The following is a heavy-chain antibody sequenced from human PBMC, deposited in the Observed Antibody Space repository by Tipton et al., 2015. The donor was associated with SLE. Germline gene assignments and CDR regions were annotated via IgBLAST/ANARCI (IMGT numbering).Heavy chain of an antibody. Sequence: SLRLSCAASGFTFSSYGMHWVRQAPGKGLEWVGRSKDRARSYTTEYAASVKGRFTISRDDSKNSLYLQMNSLKTEDTAVYYCARCPPVITTTINWFDPWGQGTLVTVSS. J-gene: IGHJ5*02. D-gene: IGHD2/OR15-2a*01. V-gene: IGHV3-72*01. CDR1: GFTFSSYG. CDR2: SKDRARSYTT. CDR3: ARCPPVITTTINWFDP.